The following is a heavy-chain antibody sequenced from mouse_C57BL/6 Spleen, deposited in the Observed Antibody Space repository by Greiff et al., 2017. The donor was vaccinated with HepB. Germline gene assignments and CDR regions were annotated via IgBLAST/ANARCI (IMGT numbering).Heavy chain of an antibody. CDR1: GYTFTSYG. Sequence: QVHVKQSGAELARPGASVKLSCKASGYTFTSYGISWVKQRTGQGLEWIGEIYPRSGNTYYNEKFKGKATLTADKSSSTAYMELRSLTSEDSAVYFCARPFITTAYYFDYWGQGTTLTVSS. D-gene: IGHD1-1*01. CDR2: IYPRSGNT. V-gene: IGHV1-81*01. J-gene: IGHJ2*01. CDR3: ARPFITTAYYFDY.